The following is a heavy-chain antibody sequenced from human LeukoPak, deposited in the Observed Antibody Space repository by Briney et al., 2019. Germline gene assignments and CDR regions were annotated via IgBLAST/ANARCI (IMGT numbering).Heavy chain of an antibody. CDR1: GGSFSGYY. Sequence: PSETPSLTCAVYGGSFSGYYWSWIRQPPGKGLEWIVEINHSGSTNYNPSLKSRVTISVDTSKNQFSLKLSSVTAADTAVYYCARGTAKYCSSTSCYGLTRLYNWFDPWGQGTLVTVSS. CDR2: INHSGST. J-gene: IGHJ5*02. D-gene: IGHD2-2*01. V-gene: IGHV4-34*01. CDR3: ARGTAKYCSSTSCYGLTRLYNWFDP.